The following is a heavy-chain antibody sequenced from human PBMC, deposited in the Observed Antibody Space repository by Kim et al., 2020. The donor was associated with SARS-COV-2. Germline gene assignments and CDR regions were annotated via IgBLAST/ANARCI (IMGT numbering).Heavy chain of an antibody. V-gene: IGHV3-21*01. J-gene: IGHJ4*02. CDR3: ARAIAAAAALDY. CDR1: GFTFSSYS. D-gene: IGHD6-13*01. CDR2: ISSSSYI. Sequence: GGSLRLSCAASGFTFSSYSMNWVRQAPGKGLEWVSSISSSSYIYYADSVKGRFTISRDNAKNSLYLQMNSLRAEDTAVYYCARAIAAAAALDYWGQGTLVTVSS.